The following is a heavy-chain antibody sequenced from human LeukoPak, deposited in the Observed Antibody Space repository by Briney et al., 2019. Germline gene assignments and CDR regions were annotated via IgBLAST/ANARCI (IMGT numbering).Heavy chain of an antibody. J-gene: IGHJ4*02. D-gene: IGHD1-14*01. Sequence: GGSLRLSCAASGFTFSSYAMHCVRQAPGKGLEWVACIRNADSNKFYADSVKGRFTISRDNTETTLYLQMISLRTEDTAIYYCAKAMWDSDRREAFDFWGQGSLVTVSS. CDR3: AKAMWDSDRREAFDF. V-gene: IGHV3-30*02. CDR2: IRNADSNK. CDR1: GFTFSSYA.